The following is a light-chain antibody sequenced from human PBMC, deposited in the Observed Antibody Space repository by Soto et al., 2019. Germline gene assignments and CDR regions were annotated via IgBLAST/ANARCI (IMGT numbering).Light chain of an antibody. CDR1: QDLTNY. CDR2: DTI. Sequence: DIQMTQSPPSLAASVGDRVTITCQASQDLTNYLNWYQQKPGEAPKLLIYDTITLEEGVPSRFSGGGSGTDFTFTINGLQPEDAAIYSCQHYVNLPYTFGQGTKLEIK. J-gene: IGKJ2*01. CDR3: QHYVNLPYT. V-gene: IGKV1-33*01.